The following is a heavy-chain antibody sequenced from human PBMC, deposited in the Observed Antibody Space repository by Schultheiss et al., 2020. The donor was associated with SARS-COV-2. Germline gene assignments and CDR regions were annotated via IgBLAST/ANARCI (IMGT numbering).Heavy chain of an antibody. Sequence: GGSLRLSCAASGFTFSTYAMHWVRQTPGKGLEWVSFIYGVDNREYADSVKGRFTISRDNSKNTFYLQMNSLRVEDTAMYYCGTWRDGHSYLDYWGQGTLVTVSS. CDR1: GFTFSTYA. D-gene: IGHD3-3*01. CDR2: IYGVDNR. CDR3: GTWRDGHSYLDY. V-gene: IGHV3-NL1*01. J-gene: IGHJ4*02.